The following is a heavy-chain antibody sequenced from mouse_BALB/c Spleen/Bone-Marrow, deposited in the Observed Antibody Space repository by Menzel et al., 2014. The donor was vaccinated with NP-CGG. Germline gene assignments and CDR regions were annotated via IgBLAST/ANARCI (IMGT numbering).Heavy chain of an antibody. Sequence: QVQLQQSGPELAKPGASVKMSCKASGYTFTDTWIHWIKLRPGQGLEWIGYINPSTGYAEYNQNFKDKATLTVDKSSSTAYMQLSSLTSEDSAVYYCARDCWGRGTTLTVSS. J-gene: IGHJ2*01. CDR2: INPSTGYA. CDR3: ARDC. CDR1: GYTFTDTW. V-gene: IGHV1-7*01.